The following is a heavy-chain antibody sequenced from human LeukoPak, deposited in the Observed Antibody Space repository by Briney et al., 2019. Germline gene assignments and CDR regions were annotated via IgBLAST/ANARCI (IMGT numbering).Heavy chain of an antibody. CDR2: INPSGGST. CDR1: GYTFTSYY. J-gene: IGHJ4*02. CDR3: ARDNSSSWFDY. D-gene: IGHD6-13*01. Sequence: ASVKVSCKASGYTFTSYYMHWVRQAPGQGLEWMGIINPSGGSTSYAQKFQGRVTMTRDMSTSTVYMELRSLRSEDTAVYCCARDNSSSWFDYWGRGTLVTVSS. V-gene: IGHV1-46*01.